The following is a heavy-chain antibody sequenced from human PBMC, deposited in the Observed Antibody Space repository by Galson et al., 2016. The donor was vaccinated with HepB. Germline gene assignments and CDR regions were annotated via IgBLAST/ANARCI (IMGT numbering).Heavy chain of an antibody. V-gene: IGHV3-33*01. D-gene: IGHD2-2*01. Sequence: SLRLSCAASGFTFSTYGIHWVRQAPGKGLEWVAVIWYDGSNKYYGDCVKGRFTISRDNSKNTAYLQMNSLRAEDTAVYYCARGFAVPGRIDYWGQGTLVTVSS. CDR2: IWYDGSNK. CDR1: GFTFSTYG. J-gene: IGHJ4*02. CDR3: ARGFAVPGRIDY.